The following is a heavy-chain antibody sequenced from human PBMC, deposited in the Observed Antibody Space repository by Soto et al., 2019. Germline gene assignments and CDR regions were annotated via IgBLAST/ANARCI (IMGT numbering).Heavy chain of an antibody. V-gene: IGHV4-31*03. Sequence: QVQLQESGPGLVKPSQTLSLTCTVSGGSISSGGYYWSWIRQHPGKGLEWIGYIYYSGSTYYNPSLKSRVTIPVDTSKNQFSLKLSSVTAADTAVYYCAGIVVVAATPDYFDYWGQGTLVTVSS. CDR2: IYYSGST. CDR3: AGIVVVAATPDYFDY. D-gene: IGHD2-15*01. CDR1: GGSISSGGYY. J-gene: IGHJ4*02.